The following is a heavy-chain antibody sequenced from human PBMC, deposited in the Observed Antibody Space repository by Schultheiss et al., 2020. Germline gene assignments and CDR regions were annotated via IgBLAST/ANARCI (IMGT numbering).Heavy chain of an antibody. CDR3: AKGGFTVATSFDY. Sequence: GALRLSCAASGFTFSNYAMSWVRQAPGKGLEWVSTITSTGSSTDYADSVKGRLTISRDNSKSTLFLQMNSLRVEDTAVYYCAKGGFTVATSFDYWGQGTLVTVSS. J-gene: IGHJ4*02. D-gene: IGHD4-17*01. CDR1: GFTFSNYA. V-gene: IGHV3-23*01. CDR2: ITSTGSST.